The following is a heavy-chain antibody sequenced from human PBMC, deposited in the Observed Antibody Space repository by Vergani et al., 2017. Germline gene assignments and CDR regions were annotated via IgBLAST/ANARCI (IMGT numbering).Heavy chain of an antibody. D-gene: IGHD2-15*01. V-gene: IGHV3-48*01. Sequence: DVQLVESGGGLVQPGGSLRLSCAASGFTFSRYSMNWVRQAPGKGLEWVSYISSSSSTIYYADSVKGRFTISRDNAKNSLYLQMNSLRAEDTAVYYCAGSLVVVAGNVDYWGQGTLVTVSS. CDR3: AGSLVVVAGNVDY. J-gene: IGHJ4*02. CDR1: GFTFSRYS. CDR2: ISSSSSTI.